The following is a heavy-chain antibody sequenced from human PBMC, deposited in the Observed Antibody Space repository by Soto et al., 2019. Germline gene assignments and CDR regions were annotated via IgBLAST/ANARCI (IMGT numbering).Heavy chain of an antibody. D-gene: IGHD6-19*01. V-gene: IGHV3-30-3*01. J-gene: IGHJ4*02. CDR2: ISYDGSNK. CDR3: ARDGTVAGAFDY. CDR1: GFTFSSYA. Sequence: QVQLVESGGGVVQPGRSLRLSCAASGFTFSSYAMHWVRQAPGKGLEWVAVISYDGSNKYNADSVKGRFTISRDNTRNTLYLQMNSLRAEDTAVYYCARDGTVAGAFDYWGQGTLVTVSS.